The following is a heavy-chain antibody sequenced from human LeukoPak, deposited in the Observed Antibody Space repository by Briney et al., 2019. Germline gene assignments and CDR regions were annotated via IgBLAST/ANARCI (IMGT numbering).Heavy chain of an antibody. D-gene: IGHD2-2*02. J-gene: IGHJ4*02. Sequence: GASVKVSCKASGYTFTGHYMHWVRQAPGQGLEWMGWVNPNSGGTNYAQKFQGRVTMTRDTSISTAYMELSRLTSDDTAVYYCARAPSLYELQFDYWGQGTLVTVSS. CDR1: GYTFTGHY. CDR2: VNPNSGGT. V-gene: IGHV1-2*02. CDR3: ARAPSLYELQFDY.